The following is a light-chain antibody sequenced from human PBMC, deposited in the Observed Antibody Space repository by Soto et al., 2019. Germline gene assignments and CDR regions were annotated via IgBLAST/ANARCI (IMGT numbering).Light chain of an antibody. Sequence: QSVLTQPPSASGTPGQGVAISCSGSSSNMGSNTVNWYQHLPGTAPKLLIYNDNQRPPGVPDRFFGSKSGTSASLAITGLQSEDEADYYCAAWDGSLNHILFGGGTQLTVL. CDR1: SSNMGSNT. J-gene: IGLJ2*01. CDR3: AAWDGSLNHIL. CDR2: NDN. V-gene: IGLV1-44*01.